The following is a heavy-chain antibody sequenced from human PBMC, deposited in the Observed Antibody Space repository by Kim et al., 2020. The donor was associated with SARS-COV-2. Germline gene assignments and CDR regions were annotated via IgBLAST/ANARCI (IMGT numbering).Heavy chain of an antibody. V-gene: IGHV1-8*01. D-gene: IGHD3-10*01. J-gene: IGHJ4*02. CDR3: ARVGYGSGSYDY. Sequence: GYAQKFQSRVTMTRNTSISTAYMELSSLRSEDTAVYYCARVGYGSGSYDYWGQGTLVTVSS.